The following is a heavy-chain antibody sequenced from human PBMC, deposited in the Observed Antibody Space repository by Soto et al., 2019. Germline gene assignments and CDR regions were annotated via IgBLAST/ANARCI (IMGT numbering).Heavy chain of an antibody. J-gene: IGHJ4*02. CDR1: GGTFSSYT. CDR2: IIPILGIA. V-gene: IGHV1-69*02. Sequence: GASVKVSCKASGGTFSSYTISWVRQAPGQGLEWMGRIIPILGIANYAQKFQGRVTITADKSTSTAYMELSSLRSEDTAVYYCARGPPHDYGDYPPIDYWGQGTLVTVSS. CDR3: ARGPPHDYGDYPPIDY. D-gene: IGHD4-17*01.